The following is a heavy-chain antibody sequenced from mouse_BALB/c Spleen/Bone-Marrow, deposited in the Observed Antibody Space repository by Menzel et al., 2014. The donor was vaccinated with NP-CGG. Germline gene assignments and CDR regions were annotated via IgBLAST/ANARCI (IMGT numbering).Heavy chain of an antibody. CDR2: ISDGGSYT. CDR1: GFTFSDYY. CDR3: ARGRIYYDYDVGDY. Sequence: EVQGVESGGGLVKPGGSLKLSCAASGFTFSDYYMYWVRQTPEERLEWVATISDGGSYTYYPGSVKGRFTISRDNAKNNLYLQMSSLKSEDTAMYYCARGRIYYDYDVGDYWGQGTTLTVSS. J-gene: IGHJ2*01. D-gene: IGHD2-4*01. V-gene: IGHV5-4*02.